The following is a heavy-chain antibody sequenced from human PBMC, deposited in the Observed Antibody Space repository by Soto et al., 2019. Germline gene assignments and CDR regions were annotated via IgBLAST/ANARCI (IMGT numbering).Heavy chain of an antibody. Sequence: GGSLRLSCAASGFSFNNYAMSWVRQAPGRGLEWVSSISGSGGTTYYADSVKGRFTISRDNSKNTLYLEMNSLRGDDTALYYCSKDKGQQVVVTGGFEYWGQGTLVTVSS. V-gene: IGHV3-23*01. CDR2: ISGSGGTT. D-gene: IGHD6-13*01. J-gene: IGHJ4*02. CDR1: GFSFNNYA. CDR3: SKDKGQQVVVTGGFEY.